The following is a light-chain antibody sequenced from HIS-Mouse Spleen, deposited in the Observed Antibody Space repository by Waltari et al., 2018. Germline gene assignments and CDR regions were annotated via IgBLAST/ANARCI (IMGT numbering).Light chain of an antibody. CDR2: EGS. J-gene: IGLJ3*02. CDR3: CSYAGSSTWV. Sequence: QSALTQPASVSGSPGQSIPISCTGTSSDGGSYNLFTWYQQHPGKAPKIMIYEGSKRPSGVSNRFSGSKSGNTASLTISGLQAEDEADYYCCSYAGSSTWVFGGGTKLTVL. CDR1: SSDGGSYNL. V-gene: IGLV2-23*01.